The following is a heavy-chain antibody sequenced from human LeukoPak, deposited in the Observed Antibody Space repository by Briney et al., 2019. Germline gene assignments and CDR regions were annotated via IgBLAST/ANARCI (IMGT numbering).Heavy chain of an antibody. J-gene: IGHJ4*02. CDR3: ARDETGY. V-gene: IGHV3-23*01. CDR2: ISGSGGST. CDR1: GVTFSSYA. D-gene: IGHD3-9*01. Sequence: SGGSLRLSCAASGVTFSSYAMSWVRQAPGKGLEWVSGISGSGGSTYYADSVKGRLTISRDNAKNTLYLQMNSLRAEDTAVYYCARDETGYWGQGTLVTVSS.